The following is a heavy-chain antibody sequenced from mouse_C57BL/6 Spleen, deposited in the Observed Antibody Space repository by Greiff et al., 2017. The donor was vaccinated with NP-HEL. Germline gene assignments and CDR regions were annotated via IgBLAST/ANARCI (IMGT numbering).Heavy chain of an antibody. V-gene: IGHV14-4*01. CDR2: IDPENGDT. Sequence: EVKLMESGAELVRPGASVKLSCTASGFNIKDDYMHWVKQRPEQGLEWIGWIDPENGDTEYASKFQGKATITADTSSNTAYLQLSSLTSEDTAVYYCTVYDYEAYWGQGTLVTVSA. CDR1: GFNIKDDY. J-gene: IGHJ3*01. D-gene: IGHD2-4*01. CDR3: TVYDYEAY.